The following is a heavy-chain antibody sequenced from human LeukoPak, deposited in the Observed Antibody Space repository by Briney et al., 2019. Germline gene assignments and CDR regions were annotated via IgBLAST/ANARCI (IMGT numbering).Heavy chain of an antibody. Sequence: GGSLRLSCAASGFTFSSYGMSWVRQAPGKGLEWVSAISDSGGSTYYADSVKGRFTISRDNSKNTLYLQMNSLRAEDTAVYYCAKVGGEGYSGYDLVPRFDYWGQGTLVTVSS. V-gene: IGHV3-23*01. CDR1: GFTFSSYG. CDR3: AKVGGEGYSGYDLVPRFDY. J-gene: IGHJ4*02. CDR2: ISDSGGST. D-gene: IGHD5-12*01.